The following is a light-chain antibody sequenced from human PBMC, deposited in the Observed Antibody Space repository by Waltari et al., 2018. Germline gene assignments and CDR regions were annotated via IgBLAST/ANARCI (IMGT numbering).Light chain of an antibody. CDR1: SSNIGSSF. V-gene: IGLV1-47*01. CDR3: AAWDDSLTVR. CDR2: RND. Sequence: QSVLTQPPSASGTPGQRVTISCSGSSSNIGSSFVCWYQHLPGTAPKLLIYRNDLRPSGVPDRFSGSRSGTSASRAISGLRSEDEADYYCAAWDDSLTVRFGGGTKLTVL. J-gene: IGLJ3*02.